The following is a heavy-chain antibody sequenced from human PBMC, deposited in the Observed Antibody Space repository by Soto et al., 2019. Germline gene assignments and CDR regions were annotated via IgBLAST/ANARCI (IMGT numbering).Heavy chain of an antibody. CDR3: ARRSHYDFWSGYPGSTTDYYYGMDV. J-gene: IGHJ6*02. CDR1: GGTFSSYA. Sequence: SVKVSCKASGGTFSSYAISWVRQAPGQGLEWMGGIIPIFGTANYAQKFQGRVTITADESTSTAYMELSSLRSEDTAVYYCARRSHYDFWSGYPGSTTDYYYGMDVWGQGTTVTVSS. CDR2: IIPIFGTA. V-gene: IGHV1-69*13. D-gene: IGHD3-3*01.